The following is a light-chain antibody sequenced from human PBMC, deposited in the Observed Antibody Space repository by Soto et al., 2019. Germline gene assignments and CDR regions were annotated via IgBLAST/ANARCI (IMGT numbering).Light chain of an antibody. J-gene: IGLJ1*01. Sequence: QSVLTQPPSVSAAPGPKVTISCSGSSSNIGNNFVTWYQQLPGTAPKLLIYDNNKRPSGIPDRFSGSQSGTSATLGITGLQTGDEAVYYCGSWDSSLTYVFGTGTKVTVL. CDR1: SSNIGNNF. CDR2: DNN. V-gene: IGLV1-51*01. CDR3: GSWDSSLTYV.